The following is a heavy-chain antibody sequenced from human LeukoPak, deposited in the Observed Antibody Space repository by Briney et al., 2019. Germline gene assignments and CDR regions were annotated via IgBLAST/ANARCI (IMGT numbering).Heavy chain of an antibody. J-gene: IGHJ4*02. V-gene: IGHV4-39*01. CDR3: ARSDYYDYRQIDF. CDR1: GDSISTSSYY. CDR2: IYYSGIS. Sequence: SETLSLTCTVSGDSISTSSYYWGWIRQPPGKGLEWLGSIYYSGISHYNPSLKRRVTIYVDTSRNQFSLHLYSVTAADTAVFYCARSDYYDYRQIDFWGQGTPVTVSS. D-gene: IGHD3-22*01.